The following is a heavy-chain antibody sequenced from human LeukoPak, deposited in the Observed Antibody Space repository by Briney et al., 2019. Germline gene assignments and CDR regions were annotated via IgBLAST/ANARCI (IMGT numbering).Heavy chain of an antibody. J-gene: IGHJ5*02. Sequence: PSETLSLTCTVSGGSISSYYWSWIRQPPGKGPEWIGYIYYSGSTNYNPSLKSRVTISVDTSKNQFSLKLSSVTAADTAVYYCARGGSTGTNLNWVDPWGQGTLVTVSS. CDR1: GGSISSYY. CDR3: ARGGSTGTNLNWVDP. V-gene: IGHV4-59*01. CDR2: IYYSGST. D-gene: IGHD1-1*01.